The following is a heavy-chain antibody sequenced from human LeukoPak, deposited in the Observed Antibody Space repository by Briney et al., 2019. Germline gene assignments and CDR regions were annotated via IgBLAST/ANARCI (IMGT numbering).Heavy chain of an antibody. Sequence: KTGGSLRLSCAASGFTFSMNWVRPAPGKGLEWVSSISSSSTYTYHADSVKGRFTISRDNAKNSLYLQMNSLRAEDTAVYYCAREDASSLDVWGKGTTVTVSS. V-gene: IGHV3-21*01. CDR1: GFTFS. J-gene: IGHJ6*04. CDR2: ISSSSTYT. D-gene: IGHD3-10*01. CDR3: AREDASSLDV.